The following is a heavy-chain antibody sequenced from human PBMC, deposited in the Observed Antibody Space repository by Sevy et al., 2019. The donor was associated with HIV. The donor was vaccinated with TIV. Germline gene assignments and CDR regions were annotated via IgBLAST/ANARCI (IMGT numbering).Heavy chain of an antibody. CDR1: GFTFDDYG. Sequence: GGSLRLSCAASGFTFDDYGMSWVRQAPGKGLEWVSGINWNAGSTGYADSVKGRFTISRDNAKNSLYVQMNSLRAEDTASYYCARGREPYCGGDWYSAFDIWGQGTMVTVSS. V-gene: IGHV3-20*04. J-gene: IGHJ3*02. CDR3: ARGREPYCGGDWYSAFDI. D-gene: IGHD2-21*02. CDR2: INWNAGST.